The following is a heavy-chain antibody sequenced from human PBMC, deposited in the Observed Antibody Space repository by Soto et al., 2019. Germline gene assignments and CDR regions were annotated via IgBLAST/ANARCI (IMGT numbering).Heavy chain of an antibody. CDR2: IIPIFGTA. CDR3: ARGHIVVVPAAITPYYYYYGMDV. D-gene: IGHD2-2*02. Sequence: SVKVSCKASGGTFSSYAISWVRQAPGQGLECMGGIIPIFGTANYAQKFQGRVTITADESTSTAYMELSSLRSEDTAVYYCARGHIVVVPAAITPYYYYYGMDVWGQGTTVTVSS. V-gene: IGHV1-69*13. J-gene: IGHJ6*02. CDR1: GGTFSSYA.